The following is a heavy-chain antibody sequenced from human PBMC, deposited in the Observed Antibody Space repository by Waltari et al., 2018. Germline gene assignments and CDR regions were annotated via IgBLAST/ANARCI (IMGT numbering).Heavy chain of an antibody. CDR1: GYTLTELS. CDR2: FDPEDGKT. V-gene: IGHV1-24*01. CDR3: ATDGGKGVGATGRG. D-gene: IGHD1-26*01. Sequence: QVQLVQSGAEVKKPGASVKVSCTVSGYTLTELSMHWVRQAPRKGLEWMGGFDPEDGKTNYEQKSKGRVTMTEDTSTDTAYMEVGSRRSEATAVYYCATDGGKGVGATGRGWGQGTLVTVSS. J-gene: IGHJ4*02.